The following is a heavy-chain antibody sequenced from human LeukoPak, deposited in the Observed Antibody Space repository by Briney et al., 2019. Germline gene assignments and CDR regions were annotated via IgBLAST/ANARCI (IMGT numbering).Heavy chain of an antibody. J-gene: IGHJ4*02. V-gene: IGHV1-46*01. Sequence: ASVKVSCKASGYTFISYYMHWVRQAPGQGLEWMGIINPSGGSTSYAQKFQGRVTITADESTSTAYMELSSLRSEDTAVYYCARDQVYYDSSGYYYDYWGQGTLVTVSS. CDR1: GYTFISYY. CDR2: INPSGGST. CDR3: ARDQVYYDSSGYYYDY. D-gene: IGHD3-22*01.